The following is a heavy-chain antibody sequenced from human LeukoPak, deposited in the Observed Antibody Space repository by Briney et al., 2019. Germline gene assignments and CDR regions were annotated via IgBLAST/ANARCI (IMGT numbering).Heavy chain of an antibody. CDR3: ARTYCGGDCYYSYFDY. V-gene: IGHV5-51*01. CDR1: GYIFPNYW. D-gene: IGHD2-21*02. Sequence: GESLKISCKGSGYIFPNYWIGWVRQMPGQGLEWMGIIYPADSDTRYSPSFQGQVTISADKSISTAYLQWSSLKASDTAMYYCARTYCGGDCYYSYFDYWGQGTLVTVSS. CDR2: IYPADSDT. J-gene: IGHJ4*02.